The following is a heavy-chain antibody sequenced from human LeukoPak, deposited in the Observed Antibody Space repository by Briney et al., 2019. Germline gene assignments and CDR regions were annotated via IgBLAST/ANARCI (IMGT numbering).Heavy chain of an antibody. Sequence: GGSLRLSCAASGFTFSDYYMSWIRQAPGKGLEWVSYISSSGSTIYYADSVKGRFTISRDNAKNSLYLQMNSLRAEDTAVYYCARSNWNDEPDYFDYWGQGTLVTVSS. D-gene: IGHD1-20*01. CDR3: ARSNWNDEPDYFDY. V-gene: IGHV3-11*04. CDR2: ISSSGSTI. J-gene: IGHJ4*02. CDR1: GFTFSDYY.